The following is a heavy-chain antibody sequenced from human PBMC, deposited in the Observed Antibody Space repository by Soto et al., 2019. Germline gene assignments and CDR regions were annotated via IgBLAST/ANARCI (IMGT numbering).Heavy chain of an antibody. D-gene: IGHD3-22*01. Sequence: QLQESGPGLVKPSQTLSLTCTVSGASINNNDYYWSWIRQTPGKGLEWIGYVYYSGTTDYIPSLKSRLSMSIVKSQNQFTLKLNSVTAADTATYYCARMSYFYDKWYFDLWGRGTLVTVSS. V-gene: IGHV4-30-4*01. CDR1: GASINNNDYY. CDR2: VYYSGTT. CDR3: ARMSYFYDKWYFDL. J-gene: IGHJ2*01.